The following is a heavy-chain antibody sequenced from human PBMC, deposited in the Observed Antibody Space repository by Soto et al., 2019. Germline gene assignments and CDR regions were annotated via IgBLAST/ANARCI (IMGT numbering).Heavy chain of an antibody. CDR1: GGSINNYY. V-gene: IGHV4-59*08. J-gene: IGHJ4*02. CDR2: IYYAGTT. D-gene: IGHD4-17*01. Sequence: SETLSLTCSVSGGSINNYYWSWIRQPPGKGLEFIGYIYYAGTTTYNPSLKSRVTISVDMSKNQFSLKLSSVTAADTAVYYCARGNDYGDYYFDHWGQGTLVTVSS. CDR3: ARGNDYGDYYFDH.